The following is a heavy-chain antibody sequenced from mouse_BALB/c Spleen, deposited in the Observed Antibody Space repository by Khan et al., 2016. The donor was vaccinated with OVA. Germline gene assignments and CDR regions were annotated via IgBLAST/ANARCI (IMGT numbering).Heavy chain of an antibody. CDR2: INTYTGEP. Sequence: QIQLVQSGPELKKPGETVKISCKASGYTFTNYGMNWVMQAPGKGLKWLGWINTYTGEPTYADDFKGRYAFSLETPASTAYLQINNLKNEDMATYFCARISSYWYSDVWGAGTTVTVSS. J-gene: IGHJ1*01. D-gene: IGHD6-2*01. CDR1: GYTFTNYG. CDR3: ARISSYWYSDV. V-gene: IGHV9-1*02.